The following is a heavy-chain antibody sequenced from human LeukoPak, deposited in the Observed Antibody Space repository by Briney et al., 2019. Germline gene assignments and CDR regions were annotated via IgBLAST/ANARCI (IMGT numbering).Heavy chain of an antibody. CDR3: AKDKLAYCSGGSCYYFDY. J-gene: IGHJ4*02. CDR1: GFTFSSYG. V-gene: IGHV3-30*02. CDR2: IRDDGSHK. Sequence: GGSLRLSCAASGFTFSSYGMHWVRQAPGKGLEWVTFIRDDGSHKEDADSVRGRFTISRDNSKNTLYLQMNSLRAEDTAVYYCAKDKLAYCSGGSCYYFDYWGQGTLVTVSS. D-gene: IGHD2-15*01.